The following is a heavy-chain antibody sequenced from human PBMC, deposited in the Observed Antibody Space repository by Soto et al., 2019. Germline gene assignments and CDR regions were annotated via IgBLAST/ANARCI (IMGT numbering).Heavy chain of an antibody. J-gene: IGHJ6*03. Sequence: GGSLRLSCAASGFTFSSYAMSWVRQAPGKGLEWVSAISGSGGSTYYADSVKGRFTISRDNSKNTLYLQMNSLRAEDTAVYYCAKVEGVGYYYYYYMDVWGKGTTVTVSS. CDR1: GFTFSSYA. V-gene: IGHV3-23*01. D-gene: IGHD1-26*01. CDR2: ISGSGGST. CDR3: AKVEGVGYYYYYYMDV.